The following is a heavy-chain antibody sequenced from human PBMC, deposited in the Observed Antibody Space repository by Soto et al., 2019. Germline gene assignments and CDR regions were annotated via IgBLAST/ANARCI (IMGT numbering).Heavy chain of an antibody. Sequence: ASVKVSCKASGYTFTGYYMHWVRQAPGQGLEWMGWINPNSGGTNYAQKFQGWVTMTRDTSISTAYMELSRLRSDDTAVYYCARDRGNFWSGYRIWFVPWGQGTLVTVSS. J-gene: IGHJ5*02. CDR2: INPNSGGT. V-gene: IGHV1-2*04. D-gene: IGHD3-3*01. CDR1: GYTFTGYY. CDR3: ARDRGNFWSGYRIWFVP.